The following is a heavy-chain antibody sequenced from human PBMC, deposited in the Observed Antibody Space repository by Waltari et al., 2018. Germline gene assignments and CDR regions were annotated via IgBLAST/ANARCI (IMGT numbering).Heavy chain of an antibody. Sequence: EAQLVQSGGGLVQPGGSLTLSCASSGFTISRFWITWIRQAPGQGLQWVAHIGPDGSDKYYVDSVKGRFTISRDNAENSLLLQMSSLRVEDMALYYCVGWNDPINSWGQGTLVAVSS. J-gene: IGHJ4*02. V-gene: IGHV3-7*01. CDR2: IGPDGSDK. CDR1: GFTISRFW. D-gene: IGHD1-1*01. CDR3: VGWNDPINS.